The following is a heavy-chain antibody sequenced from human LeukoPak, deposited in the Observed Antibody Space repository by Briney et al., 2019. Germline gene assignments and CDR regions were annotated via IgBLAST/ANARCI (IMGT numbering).Heavy chain of an antibody. J-gene: IGHJ3*02. CDR1: GFSFDDYG. D-gene: IGHD3-10*01. V-gene: IGHV3-20*04. CDR3: ARDRYGSGDYAFDI. CDR2: INWNGGST. Sequence: GGSLRRSCAASGFSFDDYGMSWVRQAPGKGLEWVSGINWNGGSTGYADSVKGRFTISRDNAKNSLYLQMNSLRDEDTALYYCARDRYGSGDYAFDIWGQGTMVTVSS.